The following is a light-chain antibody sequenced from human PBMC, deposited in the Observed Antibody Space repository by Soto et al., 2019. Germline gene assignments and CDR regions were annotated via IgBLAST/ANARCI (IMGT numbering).Light chain of an antibody. CDR3: QVWDSGSDHVV. Sequence: SYELTQPPSVSVAPGQTARLTCGGNNIGIISVHWYQQKAGQAPVLVVYDDTDRPSGIPERFSGSKSGNTATLTISRVEAGDEADYHCQVWDSGSDHVVFGGGIKVTVL. V-gene: IGLV3-21*02. CDR1: NIGIIS. CDR2: DDT. J-gene: IGLJ2*01.